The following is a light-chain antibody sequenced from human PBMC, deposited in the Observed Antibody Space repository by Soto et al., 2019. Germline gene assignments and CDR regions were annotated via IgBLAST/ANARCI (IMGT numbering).Light chain of an antibody. J-gene: IGKJ1*01. CDR3: QQYNSYSKT. V-gene: IGKV1-5*03. CDR1: QSVSNW. Sequence: DIQMTQSPSTLSASVGDRVTITCRASQSVSNWLAWYQQRPGKAPKILIYKASSLESGVPSRFSGSGSGTEFTLTISGLQPDDFATYYCQQYNSYSKTFGQGTKVDIK. CDR2: KAS.